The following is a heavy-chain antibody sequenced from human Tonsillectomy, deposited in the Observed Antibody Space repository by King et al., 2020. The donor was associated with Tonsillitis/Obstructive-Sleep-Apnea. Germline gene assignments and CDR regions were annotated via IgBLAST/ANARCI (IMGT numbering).Heavy chain of an antibody. J-gene: IGHJ5*02. D-gene: IGHD3-3*01. CDR1: GFTLSSYA. Sequence: VQLVESGGGVVQPGGSLRLSCAASGFTLSSYAMHWVRQAPGKGLEWVAAISYDGSNKNYADSGKGLFTISRDNSQNTLYLQMISLRAEDTAVYYCASSGTPLYYDFWSGYYGWFDPWGQGTLVTVSS. V-gene: IGHV3-30*01. CDR3: ASSGTPLYYDFWSGYYGWFDP. CDR2: ISYDGSNK.